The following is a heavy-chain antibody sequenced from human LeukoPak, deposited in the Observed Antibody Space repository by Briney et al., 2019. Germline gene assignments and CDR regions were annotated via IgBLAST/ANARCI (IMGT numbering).Heavy chain of an antibody. CDR3: ARDPPDSSGWTLFDY. V-gene: IGHV1-2*02. CDR2: INPNSGGT. CDR1: GYTFTGYY. J-gene: IGHJ4*02. Sequence: ASVKVSCKASGYTFTGYYMHWVRQAPGQGLEWMGWINPNSGGTNYAQKFQGRVTMTRDTSISTAYMELSRLRSDGTAVYYCARDPPDSSGWTLFDYWGQGTLVTVSS. D-gene: IGHD6-19*01.